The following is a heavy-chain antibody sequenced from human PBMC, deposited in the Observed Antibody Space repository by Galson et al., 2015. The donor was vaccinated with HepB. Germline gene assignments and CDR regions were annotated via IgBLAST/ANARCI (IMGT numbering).Heavy chain of an antibody. Sequence: SLRLSCAASGFTFSSYGMHWVRQAPGKGLEWVAVIWYDGSNKYYADSMKGRFTISRDNSKNTLYLQMNSLRAEDTAVYYCAGEGVAVVPAAIPRVPGYFDLWGRGTLVTVSS. D-gene: IGHD2-2*02. CDR1: GFTFSSYG. J-gene: IGHJ2*01. CDR2: IWYDGSNK. V-gene: IGHV3-33*01. CDR3: AGEGVAVVPAAIPRVPGYFDL.